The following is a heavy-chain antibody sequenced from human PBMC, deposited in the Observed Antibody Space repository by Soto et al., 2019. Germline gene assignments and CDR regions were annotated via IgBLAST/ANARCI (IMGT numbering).Heavy chain of an antibody. CDR2: ISTYKGNT. CDR3: ATRSPAFDY. CDR1: GYTFTSYG. V-gene: IGHV1-18*01. Sequence: QVQLVQSGPEVKKPGASVKVSCKTSGYTFTSYGISWVRQAPGQGLEWMGWISTYKGNTNYAQNYQGRVTMTTDTPTSTAYMERSSVRSDDTAVYYCATRSPAFDYWGQGSLVTGSS. J-gene: IGHJ4*02.